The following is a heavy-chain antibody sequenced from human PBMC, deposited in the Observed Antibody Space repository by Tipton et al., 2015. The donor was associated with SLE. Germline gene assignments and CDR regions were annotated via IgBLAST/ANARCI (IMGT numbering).Heavy chain of an antibody. J-gene: IGHJ3*02. Sequence: TLSLTCAVSGGSISSGGYSWSWIRQPPGKGLEWIGYIYHSGSTNYNPSLKSRVTISVDTSKNQFSLKLSSVTAADTAVYYYARRIDAFDIWGQGTMVTVSS. V-gene: IGHV4-30-2*01. CDR2: IYHSGST. CDR1: GGSISSGGYS. CDR3: ARRIDAFDI.